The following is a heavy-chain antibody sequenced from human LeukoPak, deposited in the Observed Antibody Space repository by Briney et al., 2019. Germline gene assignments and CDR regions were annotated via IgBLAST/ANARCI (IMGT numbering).Heavy chain of an antibody. V-gene: IGHV1-3*01. CDR2: INGGNGYT. D-gene: IGHD3-16*01. CDR1: GYTFTNYA. Sequence: ASVKVSCKASGYTFTNYAMHWVRQAPGKRLEWMGWINGGNGYTKYSQNFQGRVTITRDTFASTAYMELSSLRSEDTAVYYCTRGGSSHSFDYWGQGTLVTVSS. CDR3: TRGGSSHSFDY. J-gene: IGHJ4*02.